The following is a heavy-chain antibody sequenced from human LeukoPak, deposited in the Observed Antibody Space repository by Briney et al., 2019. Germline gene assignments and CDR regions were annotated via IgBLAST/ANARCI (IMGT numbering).Heavy chain of an antibody. D-gene: IGHD6-19*01. Sequence: PSETLSLTCTVSGGSISSGSYYWSWIRQPAGKGLEWIGRIYTSGSTNYNPSLKSRVTISVDTSKNQFSLKLSSVTAADTAVYYCARGDSSGWYHFDSWGQGTLVTVSS. CDR3: ARGDSSGWYHFDS. V-gene: IGHV4-61*02. J-gene: IGHJ4*02. CDR1: GGSISSGSYY. CDR2: IYTSGST.